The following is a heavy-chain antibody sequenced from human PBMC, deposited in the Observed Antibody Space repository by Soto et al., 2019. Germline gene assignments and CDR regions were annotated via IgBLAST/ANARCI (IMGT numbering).Heavy chain of an antibody. Sequence: EVQLVESGGGLVQPGGSLRLSCAASGFTFSSYGMNWVRQAPGKGLEWVSHISSSGSTIFYADSVKGRFTMSRDNAKNCLYLQMISLRVEDAAVYYYSRVLRYCYGIDVWGQGTTVTVSS. V-gene: IGHV3-48*04. CDR2: ISSSGSTI. CDR1: GFTFSSYG. CDR3: SRVLRYCYGIDV. J-gene: IGHJ6*02.